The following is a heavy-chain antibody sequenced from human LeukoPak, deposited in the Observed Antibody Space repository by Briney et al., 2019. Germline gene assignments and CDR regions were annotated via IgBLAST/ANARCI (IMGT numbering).Heavy chain of an antibody. CDR1: GGSISSGGYY. CDR3: ATTSFWSGYYDYYYGMDV. Sequence: SQTLSLTCTVSGGSISSGGYYWSWIRQHPGKGLEWIGYIYYSGSTYYNPSLKSRVTISVDTSKNQFSLKLSSVTAADTAVYYCATTSFWSGYYDYYYGMDVWGQGTTVTVSS. CDR2: IYYSGST. D-gene: IGHD3-3*01. J-gene: IGHJ6*02. V-gene: IGHV4-31*03.